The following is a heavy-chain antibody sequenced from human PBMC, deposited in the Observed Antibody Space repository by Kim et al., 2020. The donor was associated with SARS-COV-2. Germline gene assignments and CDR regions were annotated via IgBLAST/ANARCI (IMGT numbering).Heavy chain of an antibody. V-gene: IGHV3-53*01. J-gene: IGHJ4*02. Sequence: TSYADSVKGRFTISRDNSHTTLYLQMNSLRAEDTAVYYCASEATITGTSYWGQGTLVTVSS. D-gene: IGHD1-7*01. CDR3: ASEATITGTSY. CDR2: T.